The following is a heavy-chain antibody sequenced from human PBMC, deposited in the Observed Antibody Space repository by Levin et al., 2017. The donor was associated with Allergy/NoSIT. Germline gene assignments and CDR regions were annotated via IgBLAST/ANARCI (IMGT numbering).Heavy chain of an antibody. CDR2: IYSGGST. V-gene: IGHV3-53*01. Sequence: LSLTCAASGFTVSNNYMSCVRQAPRKGLEWVSVIYSGGSTYYADSVKGRFTMSRDNFKNTLFLQMNSLRAEDTAVYYCVRGGSRVTSDYWGQGTLVTVSS. CDR1: GFTVSNNY. CDR3: VRGGSRVTSDY. D-gene: IGHD4-17*01. J-gene: IGHJ4*02.